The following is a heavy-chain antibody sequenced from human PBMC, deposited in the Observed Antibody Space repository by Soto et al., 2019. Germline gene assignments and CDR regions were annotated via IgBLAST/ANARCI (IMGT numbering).Heavy chain of an antibody. CDR3: ARERIAAAAALDY. CDR2: IIPIFGTA. D-gene: IGHD6-13*01. CDR1: GGTFSSYA. Sequence: SVKVSCKASGGTFSSYAISWVRQAPGQGLEWMGGIIPIFGTANYAQKFQGRVTITADESTSTAYMELSSLRSEDTAVYYCARERIAAAAALDYWGQGTLVTVSS. V-gene: IGHV1-69*13. J-gene: IGHJ4*02.